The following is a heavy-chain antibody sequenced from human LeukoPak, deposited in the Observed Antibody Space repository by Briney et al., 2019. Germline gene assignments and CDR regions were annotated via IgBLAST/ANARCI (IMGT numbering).Heavy chain of an antibody. V-gene: IGHV3-9*01. D-gene: IGHD3-3*01. CDR1: GFTFDDYA. CDR3: AKDIRFLEWSAFDY. Sequence: GGSLRLSCAASGFTFDDYAMHWVRQAPGKGLEWVSGISWNSGSIGYADSVKGRFTISRDNAKNSLYLQMNSLRAEDTALYYCAKDIRFLEWSAFDYWGQGTLVTVS. CDR2: ISWNSGSI. J-gene: IGHJ4*02.